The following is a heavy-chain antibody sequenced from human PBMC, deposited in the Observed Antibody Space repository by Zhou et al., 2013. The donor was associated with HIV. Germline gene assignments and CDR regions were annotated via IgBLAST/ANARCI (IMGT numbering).Heavy chain of an antibody. CDR1: GYTFTNYG. CDR2: ISGYNGNT. Sequence: QVQLVQSGGEVKKPGASVKVSCKASGYTFTNYGITWVRQAPGQGLEWMGWISGYNGNTNYAQRLQGRVTMTTDTSTSTAYMELKSLRSDDTAVYYCARVVSGTYGPPPGYWGQGTLVTVSS. V-gene: IGHV1-18*01. D-gene: IGHD1-26*01. CDR3: ARVVSGTYGPPPGY. J-gene: IGHJ4*02.